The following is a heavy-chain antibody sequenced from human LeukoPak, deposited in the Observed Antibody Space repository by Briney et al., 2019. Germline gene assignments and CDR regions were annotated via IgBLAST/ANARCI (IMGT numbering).Heavy chain of an antibody. CDR2: IKQDGSEK. Sequence: PGGSLRLSCAASGFTFSSYWMSWVRQAPGKGLEWVANIKQDGSEKYYVDSVKGRFTISRDNAKNSLYLQMNSLRAEDTAVYYCARDYYGSGSYYPGFDYWGQGTLVTVSS. D-gene: IGHD3-10*01. CDR3: ARDYYGSGSYYPGFDY. V-gene: IGHV3-7*01. J-gene: IGHJ4*02. CDR1: GFTFSSYW.